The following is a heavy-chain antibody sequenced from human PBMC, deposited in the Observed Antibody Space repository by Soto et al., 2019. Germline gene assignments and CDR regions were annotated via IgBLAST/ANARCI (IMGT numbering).Heavy chain of an antibody. Sequence: EVQLVESGGGLVQPGGSLRLSCAASGFTFSSYWMSWVRQAPGKGLEWVANIKQDGSEKYYVDSVKGRFTISRDNAKNSLYLQMNSLRAEDTAVYYCARDFKWHTVYYYYGMDVWGQGTTVTVSS. J-gene: IGHJ6*02. V-gene: IGHV3-7*01. CDR2: IKQDGSEK. CDR3: ARDFKWHTVYYYYGMDV. D-gene: IGHD2-21*01. CDR1: GFTFSSYW.